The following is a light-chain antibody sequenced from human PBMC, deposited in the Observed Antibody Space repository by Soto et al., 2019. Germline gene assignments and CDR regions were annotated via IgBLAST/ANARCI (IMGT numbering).Light chain of an antibody. CDR2: AAS. CDR1: QSISSY. Sequence: DIPMTQSPSSLSASVGDRVTITCRASQSISSYLNWYQQKPGKAPKLLIYAASSLQSGVPSRFSGSGSGTDLTLTISSLQPEDFATYYCQQSYSTPRYTFGQGTKLEIK. J-gene: IGKJ2*01. CDR3: QQSYSTPRYT. V-gene: IGKV1-39*01.